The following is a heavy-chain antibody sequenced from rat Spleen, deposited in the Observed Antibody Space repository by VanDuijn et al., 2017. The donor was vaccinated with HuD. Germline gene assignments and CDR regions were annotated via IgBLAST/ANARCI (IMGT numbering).Heavy chain of an antibody. Sequence: EVQLVESGGGLVQPGRSLKLSCAASGFTFSDYYMAWVRQAPTKGLEWVASISYDGGSTYYRDSVKGRFTISRDNAKSSLYLQMDSLRSEDTATYYCTTDRLLPPGHYYVMDAWGQGASVTVSS. V-gene: IGHV5-20*01. CDR2: ISYDGGST. CDR3: TTDRLLPPGHYYVMDA. CDR1: GFTFSDYY. J-gene: IGHJ4*01. D-gene: IGHD1-4*01.